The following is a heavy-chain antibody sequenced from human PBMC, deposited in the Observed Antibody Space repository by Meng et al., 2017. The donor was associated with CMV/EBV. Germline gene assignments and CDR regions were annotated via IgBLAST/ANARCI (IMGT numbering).Heavy chain of an antibody. D-gene: IGHD2-2*02. Sequence: GGSLRLSCAASGFTFSSYWMSWVRQAPGKGLEWVAFIRYDGSNKYYADSVKGRFTISRDNSKNTLYLQMNSLRAEDTAMYYCAKDDSQLLYRDPYYYYGMDVWGQGTTVTVSS. CDR3: AKDDSQLLYRDPYYYYGMDV. V-gene: IGHV3-30*02. CDR2: IRYDGSNK. J-gene: IGHJ6*02. CDR1: GFTFSSYW.